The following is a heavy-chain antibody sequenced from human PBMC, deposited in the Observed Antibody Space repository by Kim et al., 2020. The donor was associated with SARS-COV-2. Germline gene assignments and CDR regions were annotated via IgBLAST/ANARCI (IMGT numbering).Heavy chain of an antibody. V-gene: IGHV3-30*03. CDR3: ARDYYDSSGPYDY. Sequence: YADAVQGRFTISRDNSKTKLYLKMNSLRAEDTAVYYCARDYYDSSGPYDYWGQGTLVTVSS. J-gene: IGHJ4*02. D-gene: IGHD3-22*01.